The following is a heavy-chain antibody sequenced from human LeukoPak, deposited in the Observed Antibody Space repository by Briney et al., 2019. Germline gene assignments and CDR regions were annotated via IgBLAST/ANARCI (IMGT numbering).Heavy chain of an antibody. CDR3: ARITYDFWSGYYMPDDP. CDR2: ISIHNGNT. V-gene: IGHV1-18*01. Sequence: GASVKVSCKASGYTFTNNGISWVRQAPGQGLEWMGWISIHNGNTDYAQKLRGRVTMTTDTSTSTAYMELRSLRSDDTAVYYCARITYDFWSGYYMPDDPWGQGTLVTVSS. J-gene: IGHJ5*02. D-gene: IGHD3-3*01. CDR1: GYTFTNNG.